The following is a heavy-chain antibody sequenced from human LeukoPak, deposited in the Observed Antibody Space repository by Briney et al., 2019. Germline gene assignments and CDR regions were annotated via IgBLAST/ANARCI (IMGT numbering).Heavy chain of an antibody. V-gene: IGHV3-23*01. D-gene: IGHD1-14*01. CDR1: GFTFNSYA. CDR3: AKDMTTATLFDY. J-gene: IGHJ4*02. CDR2: ISGSGDST. Sequence: GGSLRLSCAASGFTFNSYAMSWVRQAPGKGLEWVSTISGSGDSTWYADSVQGRFTISRDNSKYTLYLQMNSLRTEDTAIYYCAKDMTTATLFDYWGQGTLVTVSS.